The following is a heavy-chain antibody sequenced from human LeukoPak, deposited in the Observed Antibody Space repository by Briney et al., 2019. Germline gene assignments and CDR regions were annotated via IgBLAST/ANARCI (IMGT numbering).Heavy chain of an antibody. CDR2: ISSSSSYI. CDR1: GFTFSSYS. D-gene: IGHD2-2*03. CDR3: ARPRAAGGYCSSTSCYYCYGMDV. V-gene: IGHV3-21*01. Sequence: GGSLRLSCAASGFTFSSYSMNWVRQAPGKGLEWVSSISSSSSYIYYADSVKGRFTISRDNAKNTLYLQMNSLRAEDTAVYYCARPRAAGGYCSSTSCYYCYGMDVWGQETTVSVS. J-gene: IGHJ6*01.